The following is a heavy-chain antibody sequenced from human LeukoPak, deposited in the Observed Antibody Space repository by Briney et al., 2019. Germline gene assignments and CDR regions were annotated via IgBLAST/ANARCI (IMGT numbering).Heavy chain of an antibody. CDR1: GGSFSGYY. Sequence: SETLSLTCAVYGGSFSGYYWSWIRQPPGKGLEWIGEINHSGSTNYSPSLKSRVTISVDTSKNQFSLKLSSVTAADTAVYYCARKRITMVRGAGNWFDPWGQGTLVTVSS. D-gene: IGHD3-10*01. CDR3: ARKRITMVRGAGNWFDP. CDR2: INHSGST. V-gene: IGHV4-34*01. J-gene: IGHJ5*02.